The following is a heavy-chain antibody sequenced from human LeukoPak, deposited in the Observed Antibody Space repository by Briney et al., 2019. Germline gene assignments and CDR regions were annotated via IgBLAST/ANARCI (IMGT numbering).Heavy chain of an antibody. CDR2: INHSGST. CDR1: GGSFSGYY. CDR3: ARDWAVAVRPHAFDI. J-gene: IGHJ3*02. V-gene: IGHV4-34*01. D-gene: IGHD6-19*01. Sequence: MSSETLSLTCAVYGGSFSGYYWSWIRQPPGKGLEWIGEINHSGSTNYNPSLKSRVTISVDTSKNQFSLKLSSVTAADTAVYYCARDWAVAVRPHAFDIWGQGTMVTVSS.